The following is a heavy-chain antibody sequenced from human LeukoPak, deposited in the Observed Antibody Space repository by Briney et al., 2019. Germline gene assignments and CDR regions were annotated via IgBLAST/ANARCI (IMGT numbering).Heavy chain of an antibody. D-gene: IGHD1-26*01. J-gene: IGHJ4*02. CDR3: ARDRRPSGSYFPLGY. Sequence: ASVKVSCKASGYTFTSYYMHWVRQAPGQGLEWMGIINPSGGSTSYAQKFQGRVTMTRDMSTSTAYMELSSLRSEDTAVYYCARDRRPSGSYFPLGYWGQGTLVTVSS. CDR2: INPSGGST. CDR1: GYTFTSYY. V-gene: IGHV1-46*01.